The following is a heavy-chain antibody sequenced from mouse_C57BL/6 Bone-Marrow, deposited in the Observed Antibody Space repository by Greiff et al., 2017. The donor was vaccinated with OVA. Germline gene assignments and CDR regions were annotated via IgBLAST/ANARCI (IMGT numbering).Heavy chain of an antibody. CDR1: GFTFTDYY. V-gene: IGHV7-3*01. CDR3: ATYGYDAYYYAMDY. D-gene: IGHD2-2*01. CDR2: IRNKANGYTT. Sequence: EVKLVESGGGLVQPGGSLCLSCAASGFTFTDYYMSWVRQPPGKALEWLGFIRNKANGYTTEYSASVKGRFTISRDNSQSILYLQMNALRAEDSATYYCATYGYDAYYYAMDYWGQGTSVTVSS. J-gene: IGHJ4*01.